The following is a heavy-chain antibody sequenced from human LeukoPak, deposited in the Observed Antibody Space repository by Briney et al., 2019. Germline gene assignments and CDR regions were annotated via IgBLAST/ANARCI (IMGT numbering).Heavy chain of an antibody. CDR3: AKDAYSGSPAPDAFDI. D-gene: IGHD1-26*01. Sequence: GGSLRLSCAAAGFTFDDYAMRWVRQAPGKGLEWVSGISWNSGSIGYADSVQGRFTISRDNAKNSLYLQMNSLRAEDTALYYCAKDAYSGSPAPDAFDIWGQGTMVTVSS. CDR1: GFTFDDYA. CDR2: ISWNSGSI. J-gene: IGHJ3*02. V-gene: IGHV3-9*01.